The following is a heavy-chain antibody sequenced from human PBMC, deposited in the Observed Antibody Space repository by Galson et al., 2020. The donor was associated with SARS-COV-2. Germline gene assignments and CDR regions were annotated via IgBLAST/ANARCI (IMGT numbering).Heavy chain of an antibody. CDR2: INPNSGGT. Sequence: ASVQVPCKASGYTLTGYYMYWVRQAPGQGLEWMGWINPNSGGTNYAQKFQGRVTMTRDTSISTAYMELGRLRSDDTAVYYCARGYGSGSYYNAGYWGQGTLVTVSS. D-gene: IGHD3-10*01. CDR1: GYTLTGYY. V-gene: IGHV1-2*02. J-gene: IGHJ4*02. CDR3: ARGYGSGSYYNAGY.